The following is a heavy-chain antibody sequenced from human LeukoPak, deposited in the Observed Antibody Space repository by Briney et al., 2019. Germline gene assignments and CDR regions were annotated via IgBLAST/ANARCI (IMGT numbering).Heavy chain of an antibody. CDR3: ARVRDYDFWRGYSGNFDY. D-gene: IGHD3-3*01. V-gene: IGHV1-18*01. CDR1: GYTFTSYG. J-gene: IGHJ4*02. Sequence: ASVKVSCKASGYTFTSYGISWVRQAPGQGLEWMGWISAYNGNTNYAQKLQGRVTMTTDTSTSTAYMELRSLRSDDTAVYYCARVRDYDFWRGYSGNFDYWGQGTLVTVSS. CDR2: ISAYNGNT.